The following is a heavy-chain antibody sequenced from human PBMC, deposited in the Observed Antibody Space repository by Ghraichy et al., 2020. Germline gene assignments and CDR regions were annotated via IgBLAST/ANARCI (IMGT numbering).Heavy chain of an antibody. CDR1: VGSFSGYY. D-gene: IGHD2-21*02. V-gene: IGHV4-34*01. CDR3: ARGLHIVVVTPHLHYGMDV. Sequence: LTCAVYVGSFSGYYWSWIRQPPGKGLEWIGEINHSGSTNYNPSLKSRVTISVDTSKNQFSLKLSSVTAADTAVYYCARGLHIVVVTPHLHYGMDVWGQGTTVTVSS. CDR2: INHSGST. J-gene: IGHJ6*02.